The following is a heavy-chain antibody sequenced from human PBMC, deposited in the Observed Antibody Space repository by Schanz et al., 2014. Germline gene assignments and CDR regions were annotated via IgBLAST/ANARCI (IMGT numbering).Heavy chain of an antibody. CDR2: INPSGGST. V-gene: IGHV1-46*01. J-gene: IGHJ4*02. D-gene: IGHD3-9*01. Sequence: QVQLVQSGAEVKKPGASVKVSCKASGYTFTRYYIHWVRQAPGQGLEWMGIINPSGGSTTYAQKFQGRVTMTSDTSTSTVYMELSSLRSEDTAVYYCAKDHAGSDILTALGNWGQGTLVTVSS. CDR3: AKDHAGSDILTALGN. CDR1: GYTFTRYY.